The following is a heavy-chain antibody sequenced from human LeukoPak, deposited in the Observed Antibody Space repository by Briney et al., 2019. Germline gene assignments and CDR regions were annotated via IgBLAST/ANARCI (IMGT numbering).Heavy chain of an antibody. CDR2: ISAYNGNT. D-gene: IGHD2-2*02. V-gene: IGHV1-18*01. CDR1: GYTFTSYG. CDR3: ARARTGYCSGTSCYKGGGYYYYYMDV. J-gene: IGHJ6*03. Sequence: ASVKVSCKASGYTFTSYGISWVRQAPGQGLEWMGWISAYNGNTNYAQKLQGRVTMTTDTSTSTAYMELRSLRPDDTAVYYCARARTGYCSGTSCYKGGGYYYYYMDVWGKGTTVTVSS.